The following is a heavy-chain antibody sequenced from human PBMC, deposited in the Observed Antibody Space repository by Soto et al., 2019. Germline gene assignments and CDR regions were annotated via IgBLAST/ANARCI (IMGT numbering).Heavy chain of an antibody. J-gene: IGHJ4*02. V-gene: IGHV3-23*01. CDR1: GFTFSSYA. CDR2: ISGGGDGT. Sequence: EVQLLESGGGLVQPGGSLRLSCAASGFTFSSYAMSWVRQPPGKGLEWVSTISGGGDGTYYADSMKGHFTISRDNSKNTLYLQMNSLRAEDTAIYYCAKRGVDTFGLSYWGQGTLVTVSS. CDR3: AKRGVDTFGLSY. D-gene: IGHD3-10*01.